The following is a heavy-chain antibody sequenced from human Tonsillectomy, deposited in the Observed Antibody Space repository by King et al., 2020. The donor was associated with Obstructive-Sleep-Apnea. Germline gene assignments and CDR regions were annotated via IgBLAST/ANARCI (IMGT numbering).Heavy chain of an antibody. CDR3: ASLHPLLLWFGELGAFDI. V-gene: IGHV3-30*04. D-gene: IGHD3-10*01. Sequence: VQLVESGGGVVQPGRSLRLSCAASGFTFSSHTMHWVRQTPDKGLEWVALISYDGSDTYHADSVKGRFTISRDNSKSALYLQMNSLRTEDTAVYYCASLHPLLLWFGELGAFDIWGQGTVVTVSS. CDR1: GFTFSSHT. J-gene: IGHJ3*02. CDR2: ISYDGSDT.